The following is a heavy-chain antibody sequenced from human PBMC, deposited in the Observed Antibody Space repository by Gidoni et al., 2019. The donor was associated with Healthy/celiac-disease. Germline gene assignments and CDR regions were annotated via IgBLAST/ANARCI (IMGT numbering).Heavy chain of an antibody. CDR2: IYYSGST. CDR3: ARMEGYCSSTSCYTNWFDP. CDR1: GGPISSYY. D-gene: IGHD2-2*02. Sequence: QVQLQESGPGLVKPSETLSLTCTVSGGPISSYYWSWIRQPPGKGLEWIGYIYYSGSTNYNPSLKSRVTISVDTSKNQFSLKLSSVTAADTAVYYCARMEGYCSSTSCYTNWFDPWGQGTLVTVSS. V-gene: IGHV4-59*08. J-gene: IGHJ5*02.